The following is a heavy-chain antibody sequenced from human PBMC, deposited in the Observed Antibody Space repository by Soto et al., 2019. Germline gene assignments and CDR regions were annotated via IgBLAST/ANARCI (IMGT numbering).Heavy chain of an antibody. Sequence: TSETLSLTCTVSGGSISSYYWSWIRQPPGKGLEWIGYIYYSGSTNYNPSLKSRVTISVDTSKNQFSLKLSSVTAADTAVYYCARAIAAAATDFDYWGQGTLVTVSS. CDR1: GGSISSYY. V-gene: IGHV4-59*01. CDR3: ARAIAAAATDFDY. CDR2: IYYSGST. J-gene: IGHJ4*02. D-gene: IGHD6-13*01.